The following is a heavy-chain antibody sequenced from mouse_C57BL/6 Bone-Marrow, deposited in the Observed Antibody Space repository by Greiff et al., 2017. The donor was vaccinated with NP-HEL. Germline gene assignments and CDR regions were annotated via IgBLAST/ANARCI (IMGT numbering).Heavy chain of an antibody. Sequence: EVQLQQSGAELVRPGASVKLSCTASGFNIKDDYMHWVKQRPEQGLEWIGWIDPENGDTEYASKFQGKATITADTSSNTAYLQFSSLTSEDTAVYYCTFDGYYEAWFAYWGQGTLVTVSA. D-gene: IGHD2-3*01. J-gene: IGHJ3*01. V-gene: IGHV14-4*01. CDR3: TFDGYYEAWFAY. CDR1: GFNIKDDY. CDR2: IDPENGDT.